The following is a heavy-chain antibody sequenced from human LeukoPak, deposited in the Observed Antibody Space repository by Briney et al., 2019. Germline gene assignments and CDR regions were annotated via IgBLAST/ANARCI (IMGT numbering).Heavy chain of an antibody. CDR2: IWYDGSNK. CDR1: GFSFSSYG. D-gene: IGHD4-17*01. V-gene: IGHV3-33*06. CDR3: VKDRTTSYFDY. J-gene: IGHJ4*02. Sequence: GGPLRLSCAASGFSFSSYGMHWVRQAPGKGLEWVAVIWYDGSNKYYAESVKGRFTISRDNSKNTLYLQMNNLRAEDTAVYCCVKDRTTSYFDYWGQGTLVTVSS.